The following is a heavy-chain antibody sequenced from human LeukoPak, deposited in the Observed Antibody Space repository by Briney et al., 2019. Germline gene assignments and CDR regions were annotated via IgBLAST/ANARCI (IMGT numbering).Heavy chain of an antibody. J-gene: IGHJ3*02. Sequence: PGGSLRLSCAASGFTFDDFGMSWVRQAPGKGLEWVSGIKWNGGSTGYADSVKGRFTISRDNAKNSLYLQMNSLRAEDTALYYCARGLNDYGDYERAFDIWGQGTMVTVPS. CDR2: IKWNGGST. D-gene: IGHD4-17*01. V-gene: IGHV3-20*04. CDR3: ARGLNDYGDYERAFDI. CDR1: GFTFDDFG.